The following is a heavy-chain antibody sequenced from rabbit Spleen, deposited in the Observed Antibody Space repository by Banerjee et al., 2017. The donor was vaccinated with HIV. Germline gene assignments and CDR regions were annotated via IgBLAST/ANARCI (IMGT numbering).Heavy chain of an antibody. J-gene: IGHJ4*01. CDR2: IYTTSSGTT. D-gene: IGHD6-1*01. CDR3: ARGDYYAAYGYSL. V-gene: IGHV1S40*01. CDR1: GFSFSSNYY. Sequence: QSLEESGGGLVKPEGSLTLTCTASGFSFSSNYYMCWVRQAPGKGLEWIACIYTTSSGTTYYASWAKGRFTISKTSSTTVTLQMTSLTAADTATYFCARGDYYAAYGYSLWGPGTLVTVS.